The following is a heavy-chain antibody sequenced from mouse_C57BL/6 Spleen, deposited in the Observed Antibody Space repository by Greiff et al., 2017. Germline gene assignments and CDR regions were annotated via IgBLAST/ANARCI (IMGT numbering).Heavy chain of an antibody. D-gene: IGHD2-4*01. V-gene: IGHV2-5*01. J-gene: IGHJ3*01. Sequence: VKLQESGPGLVQPSQSLSITCTVSGFSLTSYGVHWVRQSPGKGLEWLGVIWRGGSTDYNAAFMSRLSITKDNSKSQVFFKMNRLQADDTAIYYCAKNREGYDYDGFAYWGQGTLVTVSA. CDR1: GFSLTSYG. CDR2: IWRGGST. CDR3: AKNREGYDYDGFAY.